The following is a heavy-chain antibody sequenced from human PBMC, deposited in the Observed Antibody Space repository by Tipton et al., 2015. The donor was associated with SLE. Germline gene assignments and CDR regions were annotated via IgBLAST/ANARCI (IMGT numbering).Heavy chain of an antibody. CDR3: ARDGPGFSIN. CDR2: MKPEGGES. CDR1: GFSFRNVW. D-gene: IGHD3-9*01. V-gene: IGHV3-7*01. J-gene: IGHJ4*02. Sequence: SLRLSCAGSGFSFRNVWMSWLRQPPGKGLEWVANMKPEGGESHYVDSVQGRFTISRDNAKNLLFLHMNSLTVEDTATYYCARDGPGFSINWGQGTLVTVSS.